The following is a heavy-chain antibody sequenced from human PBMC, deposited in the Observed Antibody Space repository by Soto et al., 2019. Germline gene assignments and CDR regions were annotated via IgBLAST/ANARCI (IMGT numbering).Heavy chain of an antibody. CDR3: ARDLYYDILTGYYFSQFDAFDI. CDR2: ISGSGGST. Sequence: GGSLRLSCAASGFTFSSYAMSWVRQAPGKGLEWVSAISGSGGSTYYADSVKGRFTISRDNSKNTLYLQMNSLRAEDTAVYYCARDLYYDILTGYYFSQFDAFDIWGQGTMVTVSS. J-gene: IGHJ3*02. V-gene: IGHV3-23*01. CDR1: GFTFSSYA. D-gene: IGHD3-9*01.